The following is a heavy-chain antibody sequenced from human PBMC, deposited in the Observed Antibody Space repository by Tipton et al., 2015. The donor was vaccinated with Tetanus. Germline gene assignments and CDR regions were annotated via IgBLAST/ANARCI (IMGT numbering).Heavy chain of an antibody. CDR1: GGSFSGYY. D-gene: IGHD6-6*01. V-gene: IGHV4-34*01. Sequence: TLSLTCAVYGGSFSGYYETWICQSPGKGLEWIGEINQSGIANYNPSLKSRVTISVDTSKNQFSLKLSSVTAADTAVYYCARGGGIAARPGQFSVYWGQGTLVTVSS. CDR2: INQSGIA. CDR3: ARGGGIAARPGQFSVY. J-gene: IGHJ4*02.